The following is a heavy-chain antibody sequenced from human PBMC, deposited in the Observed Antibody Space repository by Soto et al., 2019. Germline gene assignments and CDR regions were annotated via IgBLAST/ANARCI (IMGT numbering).Heavy chain of an antibody. CDR3: ARQLAYCGRDCYTEPVDY. D-gene: IGHD2-21*02. Sequence: QAQLVQSGAEVKKPGASVKVSCKASGYTFTGYYMHWVRQAPGQGLQWMGWINLKSGATKYTQRFRGRVTMTRDASISTAYMELSRLSSDGTAVYYWARQLAYCGRDCYTEPVDYWGQGTLVTVSS. J-gene: IGHJ4*02. V-gene: IGHV1-2*02. CDR2: INLKSGAT. CDR1: GYTFTGYY.